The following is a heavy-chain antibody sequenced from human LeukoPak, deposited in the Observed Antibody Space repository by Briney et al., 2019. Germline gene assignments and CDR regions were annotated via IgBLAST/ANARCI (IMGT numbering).Heavy chain of an antibody. CDR3: ARRTIVATIDY. D-gene: IGHD5-12*01. CDR2: IYYSGTT. J-gene: IGHJ4*02. CDR1: GDSISSSSYY. V-gene: IGHV4-39*02. Sequence: PSETLSLTCTVSGDSISSSSYYWAWIRQPPGKELEWIGSIYYSGTTFYNPSLKSRLTISVDTSKNHFSLRLSSVTAADTGVYYCARRTIVATIDYWGQGTLVTVSS.